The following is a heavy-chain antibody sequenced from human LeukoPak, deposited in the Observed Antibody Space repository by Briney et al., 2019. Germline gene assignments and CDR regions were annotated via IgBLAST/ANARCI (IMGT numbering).Heavy chain of an antibody. CDR3: AKGPLIEVAGTTWDY. Sequence: PGGSLRLFCAASGLTFSNYAMSWVRQAPGKGLEWVSAISGSGANTYYADSVKGRFTISRDNSKNTLYLQMNSLRAEDRAIYYCAKGPLIEVAGTTWDYWGQGTLVTVSS. CDR2: ISGSGANT. D-gene: IGHD6-19*01. J-gene: IGHJ4*02. CDR1: GLTFSNYA. V-gene: IGHV3-23*01.